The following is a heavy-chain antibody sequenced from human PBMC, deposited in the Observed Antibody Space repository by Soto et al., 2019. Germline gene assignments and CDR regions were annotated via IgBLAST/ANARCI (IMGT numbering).Heavy chain of an antibody. D-gene: IGHD1-26*01. J-gene: IGHJ5*02. Sequence: QVQLPQWGAGLLKPSETLSLTCAVYGGSFGDYYWSWIRQPPGKGLEWIGEINHGGNTNYNPSLKCRFTISEDTSKNQFFLRLSSVTAADTAVYYCARGGAPSRGGNFARFDPWGQGTLVTVSS. CDR3: ARGGAPSRGGNFARFDP. CDR2: INHGGNT. CDR1: GGSFGDYY. V-gene: IGHV4-34*01.